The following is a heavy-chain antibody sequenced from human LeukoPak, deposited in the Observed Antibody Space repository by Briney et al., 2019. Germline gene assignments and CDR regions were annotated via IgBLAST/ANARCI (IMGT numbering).Heavy chain of an antibody. CDR3: ARVQPIFGVVPSNWYFDL. D-gene: IGHD3-3*01. J-gene: IGHJ2*01. V-gene: IGHV3-23*01. CDR2: ISGSGGST. Sequence: GGSLRLSCAASGFTFSSYAMSWVRQAPGKGLEWVSAISGSGGSTYYADSVKSRFTISRDNSKNTLYLQMNSLRAEDTAVYYCARVQPIFGVVPSNWYFDLWGRGTLVTVSS. CDR1: GFTFSSYA.